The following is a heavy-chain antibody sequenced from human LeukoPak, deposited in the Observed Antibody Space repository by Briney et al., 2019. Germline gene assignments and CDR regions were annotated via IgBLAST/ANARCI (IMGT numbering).Heavy chain of an antibody. D-gene: IGHD4-23*01. Sequence: PGGSLRLSCAASGLTFSSYWMSWVRQAPGRGLEWVANIKYDGSEEYYVDSVKGRFTISSDNGKNSLFLQMNGLRAEDAAVYYCASGQSGGKDPNYPYWGQGTLVTVSS. J-gene: IGHJ4*02. CDR1: GLTFSSYW. V-gene: IGHV3-7*05. CDR2: IKYDGSEE. CDR3: ASGQSGGKDPNYPY.